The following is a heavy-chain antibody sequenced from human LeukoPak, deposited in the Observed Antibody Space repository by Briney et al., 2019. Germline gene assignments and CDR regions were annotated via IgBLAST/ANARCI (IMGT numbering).Heavy chain of an antibody. CDR3: ARDYGGNSGPSHAFDI. CDR2: IIPIFGTG. Sequence: SVKVSCKASGGTFSSYAISWVRQAPGQGLEWMGRIIPIFGTGNYAQKFQGRVTITTDESTSTAYMELSSLRSEDTAVYYCARDYGGNSGPSHAFDIWGQGTMVTVSS. V-gene: IGHV1-69*05. D-gene: IGHD4-23*01. J-gene: IGHJ3*02. CDR1: GGTFSSYA.